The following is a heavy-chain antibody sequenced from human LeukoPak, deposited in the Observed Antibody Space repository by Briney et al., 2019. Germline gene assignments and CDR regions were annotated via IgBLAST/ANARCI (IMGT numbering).Heavy chain of an antibody. CDR3: ERGTPSCSSASCYNY. CDR2: MNPNSGNT. J-gene: IGHJ4*02. V-gene: IGHV1-8*01. D-gene: IGHD2-2*02. CDR1: GYPFTSFD. Sequence: ASAKVSCKASGYPFTSFDINWVRQATGQGLEWMGWMNPNSGNTGYAQRLQGRVTMTRDTSISTAYMELSNLRFDDTAVYYCERGTPSCSSASCYNYWGQGTLLTVSS.